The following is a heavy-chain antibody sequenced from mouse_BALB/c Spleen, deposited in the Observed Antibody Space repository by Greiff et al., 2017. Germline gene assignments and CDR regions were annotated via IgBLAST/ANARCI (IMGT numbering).Heavy chain of an antibody. J-gene: IGHJ4*01. Sequence: VQVVESGPGLVQPSQSLSITCTVSGFSLTSYGVHWVRQSPGKGLEWLGVIWSGGSTDYNAAFISRLSISKDNSKSQVFFKMNSLQANDTAIYYCARGDYGSYYYAMDYWGQGTSVTVSS. CDR1: GFSLTSYG. CDR3: ARGDYGSYYYAMDY. D-gene: IGHD1-1*01. V-gene: IGHV2-2*02. CDR2: IWSGGST.